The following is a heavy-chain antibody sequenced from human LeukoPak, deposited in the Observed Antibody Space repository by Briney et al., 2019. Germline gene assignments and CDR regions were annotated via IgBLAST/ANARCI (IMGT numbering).Heavy chain of an antibody. Sequence: SETLSLTCTVSGGSISSYYWSWIRQPPGKGLEWIGYIYYSGSTNYNPSLKSRVTISVDTSKNQFSLKLSSVTAADTAVYYCAREPERYFDYWGQGTVVTVSS. J-gene: IGHJ4*02. CDR1: GGSISSYY. CDR2: IYYSGST. CDR3: AREPERYFDY. V-gene: IGHV4-59*01.